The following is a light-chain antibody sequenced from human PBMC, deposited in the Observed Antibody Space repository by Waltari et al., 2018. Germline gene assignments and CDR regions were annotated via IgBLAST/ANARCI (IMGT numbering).Light chain of an antibody. CDR1: SGHSSNV. Sequence: QLVLTQSPSASASLGASVKLTCTLSSGHSSNVIAWLQQRPETGPRYLMKVNSDGSPTKGDEIPDRVSGSSSGAERYLTISSLQSEDEADYFCQTGGHGAWVFGGGTTLTVL. J-gene: IGLJ3*02. CDR2: VNSDGSP. CDR3: QTGGHGAWV. V-gene: IGLV4-69*01.